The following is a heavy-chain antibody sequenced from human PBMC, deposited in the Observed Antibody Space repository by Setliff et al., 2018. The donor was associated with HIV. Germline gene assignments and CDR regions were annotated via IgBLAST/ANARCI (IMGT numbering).Heavy chain of an antibody. V-gene: IGHV4-4*09. CDR3: ATLDHSGGNFLAY. CDR2: IHSSGST. Sequence: SETLSLTCTVSGGSVNDFYCNWIRQPPGRGPEWIGYIHSSGSTIYNPSLKSRITISLDTSKEQFSLELSSATAADTAVYYCATLDHSGGNFLAYWGQGSLVTVSS. J-gene: IGHJ4*02. D-gene: IGHD2-21*02. CDR1: GGSVNDFY.